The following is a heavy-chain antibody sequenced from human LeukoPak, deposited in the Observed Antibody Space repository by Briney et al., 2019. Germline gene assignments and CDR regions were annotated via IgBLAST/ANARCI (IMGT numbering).Heavy chain of an antibody. CDR2: IYSGGST. V-gene: IGHV3-66*01. CDR1: GFTVSSNY. Sequence: QTGGSLRLSCAASGFTVSSNYMSWVRQAPGKGLEWVSVIYSGGSTYYADSVKGSFTISRDNSKNTLYPQMNSLRAEDTAVYYCARESSSWAFDYWGQGTLVTVSS. J-gene: IGHJ4*02. D-gene: IGHD6-13*01. CDR3: ARESSSWAFDY.